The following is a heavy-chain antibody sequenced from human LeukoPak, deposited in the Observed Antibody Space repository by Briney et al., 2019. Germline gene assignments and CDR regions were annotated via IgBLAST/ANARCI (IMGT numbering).Heavy chain of an antibody. V-gene: IGHV1-46*01. CDR2: INPSGGNT. D-gene: IGHD4-11*01. CDR1: GYTFTSYY. CDR3: ARVGRSETTVTRFPKYNWFDP. Sequence: ASVKVSCKASGYTFTSYYMHWVRQAPGQGLEWMGIINPSGGNTSYAQKFQGRATMTRDTSTSTVYMELSSLRSEDTAVYYCARVGRSETTVTRFPKYNWFDPWGQGTLVTVSS. J-gene: IGHJ5*02.